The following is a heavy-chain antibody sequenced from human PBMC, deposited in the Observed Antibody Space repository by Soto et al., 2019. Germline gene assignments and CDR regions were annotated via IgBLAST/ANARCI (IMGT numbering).Heavy chain of an antibody. CDR1: GFTFSNYW. V-gene: IGHV3-74*01. CDR2: INGDGSSI. CDR3: TTLWSVDNFDY. D-gene: IGHD3-3*01. Sequence: PGGSLRLSCAASGFTFSNYWMQWIRQAPGKGLVWVSRINGDGSSISYADSVKGRFTISRDNAKNTLYLQMNSLRAEDTAVYYCTTLWSVDNFDYWGQGILVTVSS. J-gene: IGHJ4*02.